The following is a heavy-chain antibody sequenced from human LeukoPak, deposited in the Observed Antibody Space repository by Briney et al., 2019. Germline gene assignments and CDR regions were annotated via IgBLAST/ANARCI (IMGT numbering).Heavy chain of an antibody. D-gene: IGHD1-26*01. V-gene: IGHV1-18*01. J-gene: IGHJ4*02. Sequence: GASVNVSCKASGYTFTSYDINWVRQAPGQGLEWMGWISAYNGNTNYAQKFQGRVTMTTDTPTSTAYMELRSLGSDDTAVYYCARAGPPPVTISGSYRWAFDYWGQGTLVTVSS. CDR1: GYTFTSYD. CDR2: ISAYNGNT. CDR3: ARAGPPPVTISGSYRWAFDY.